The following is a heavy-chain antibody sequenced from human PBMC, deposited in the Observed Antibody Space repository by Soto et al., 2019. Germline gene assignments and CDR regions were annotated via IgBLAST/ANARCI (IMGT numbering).Heavy chain of an antibody. Sequence: EVQLVESGGNLVQPGGSLSLSCAASGFRFSIYSMNWVRQAPGKGLEWSAYITSDTKTIKYADSVKGRFTISRDNGKNSVSLQMNSLRDEDTAVYYCARSVEGHFDYWGQGTVVTVSA. CDR1: GFRFSIYS. CDR2: ITSDTKTI. J-gene: IGHJ4*02. CDR3: ARSVEGHFDY. V-gene: IGHV3-48*02. D-gene: IGHD6-19*01.